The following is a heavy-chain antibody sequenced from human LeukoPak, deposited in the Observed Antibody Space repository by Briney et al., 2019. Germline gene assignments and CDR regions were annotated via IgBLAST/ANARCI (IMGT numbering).Heavy chain of an antibody. V-gene: IGHV3-23*01. J-gene: IGHJ4*02. Sequence: PGGSLRLSCAAPGFNLRIYGMSWVRQAPGKGLEWVSTISGSDRSTYYTDSVKGRFTISRDDSKNTLYLRMHSLRVEDTAVYFCTAHGNYWVPTGYWGQGTLVTVSS. CDR2: ISGSDRST. CDR3: TAHGNYWVPTGY. CDR1: GFNLRIYG. D-gene: IGHD1-7*01.